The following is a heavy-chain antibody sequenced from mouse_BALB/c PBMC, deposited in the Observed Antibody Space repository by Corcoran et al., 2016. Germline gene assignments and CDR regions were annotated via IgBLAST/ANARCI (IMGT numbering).Heavy chain of an antibody. CDR1: GYSFTGYY. J-gene: IGHJ3*01. CDR3: ARADGPSTTWFAY. Sequence: LVKTGASVKISCKASGYSFTGYYMHWVKQSHGKSLEWIGYISCYNGATSYNQKFKGKATFTVDTSSSTAYMQLNSLTSEDSAVYYCARADGPSTTWFAYWGQGTLVTVSA. V-gene: IGHV1S34*01. CDR2: ISCYNGAT. D-gene: IGHD1-2*01.